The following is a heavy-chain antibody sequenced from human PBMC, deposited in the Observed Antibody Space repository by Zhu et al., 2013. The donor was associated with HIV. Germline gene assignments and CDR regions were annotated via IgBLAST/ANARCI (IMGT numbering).Heavy chain of an antibody. CDR2: INPNSGVT. CDR1: EYTFTGYH. J-gene: IGHJ6*03. Sequence: QVQLLQSGAEVKKPGTSLKVSCKASEYTFTGYHIHWVRQAPGQGLEWMGWINPNSGVTSYPQKFQGRVTMTRDTSINTTYMELSSLTFDDTAVYYCARDARYSDVLSAYRKRAYYYYMDVWGRGTTVTVSS. CDR3: ARDARYSDVLSAYRKRAYYYYMDV. V-gene: IGHV1-2*02. D-gene: IGHD3-3*01.